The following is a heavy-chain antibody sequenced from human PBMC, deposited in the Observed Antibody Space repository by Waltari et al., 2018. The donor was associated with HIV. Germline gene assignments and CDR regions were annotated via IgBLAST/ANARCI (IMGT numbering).Heavy chain of an antibody. V-gene: IGHV3-23*01. Sequence: EVQLLESGGGLVQAGGYRGISCADSGLASVSYAITWVRQSPERGLEWVAAVSGSGAKSFYADSVKGRFTISRDNSKNTVFLQMNSLRAADTAIYYCAKAYYENTAYYYDFWGRGTRVTVSS. CDR3: AKAYYENTAYYYDF. D-gene: IGHD3-22*01. J-gene: IGHJ4*02. CDR2: VSGSGAKS. CDR1: GLASVSYA.